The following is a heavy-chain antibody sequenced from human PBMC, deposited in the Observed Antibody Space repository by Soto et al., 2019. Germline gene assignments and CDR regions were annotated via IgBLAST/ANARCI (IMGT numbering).Heavy chain of an antibody. V-gene: IGHV3-33*01. CDR2: IWYDGSNK. J-gene: IGHJ4*02. D-gene: IGHD3-10*01. CDR1: GFTFSSYG. Sequence: GGSLRLSCAASGFTFSSYGMHWVRQAPGKGLEWVAVIWYDGSNKYYADSVKGRFTISRDNSKNTLYLQMNSLRAEDTAVYYCARAKIQYYYGSGSYYNDYWGQGTLVTVSS. CDR3: ARAKIQYYYGSGSYYNDY.